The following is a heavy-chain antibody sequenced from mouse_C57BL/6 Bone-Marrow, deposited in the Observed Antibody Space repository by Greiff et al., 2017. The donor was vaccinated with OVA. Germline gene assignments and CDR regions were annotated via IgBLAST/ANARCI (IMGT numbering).Heavy chain of an antibody. CDR2: ISSGGSYT. D-gene: IGHD1-1*01. CDR1: GFTFSSYG. V-gene: IGHV5-6*01. J-gene: IGHJ1*03. CDR3: ARPPYYGSSLYFDV. Sequence: EVMLVESGGDLVKPGGSLKLSCAASGFTFSSYGMSWVRQTPDKRLEWVATISSGGSYTYYPDSVKGRFTISRDNAKNTLYLQMSSLKSEDTAMYYCARPPYYGSSLYFDVWGTGTTVTVSS.